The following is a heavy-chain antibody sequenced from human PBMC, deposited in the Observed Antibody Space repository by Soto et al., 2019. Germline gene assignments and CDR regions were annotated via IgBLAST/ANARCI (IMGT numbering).Heavy chain of an antibody. J-gene: IGHJ4*02. CDR2: ISYDGSNK. V-gene: IGHV3-30*18. Sequence: SLRLSCAASGFTFSSYGMHWVRQAPGKGLEWVAVISYDGSNKYYADSVKGRFTISRDNSKNTLYLQMNSLRAEDTAVYYCAKTPRTVPGYFDYWGQGTLVTVSS. D-gene: IGHD4-4*01. CDR3: AKTPRTVPGYFDY. CDR1: GFTFSSYG.